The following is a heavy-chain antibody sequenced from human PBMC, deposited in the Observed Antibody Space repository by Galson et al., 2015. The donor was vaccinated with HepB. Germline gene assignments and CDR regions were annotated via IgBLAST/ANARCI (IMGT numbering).Heavy chain of an antibody. CDR2: INPNTGST. J-gene: IGHJ5*02. CDR1: GYTFTSYF. V-gene: IGHV1-46*01. Sequence: SVKVSCKASGYTFTSYFMHWVRQAPGQGLEWMGIINPNTGSTNYAQNFQGRVTMTRDTSTSTVYMELSSLRSEDTAVYYCVTGGVRGVRFDPWGQGTLVTVSS. D-gene: IGHD3-10*01. CDR3: VTGGVRGVRFDP.